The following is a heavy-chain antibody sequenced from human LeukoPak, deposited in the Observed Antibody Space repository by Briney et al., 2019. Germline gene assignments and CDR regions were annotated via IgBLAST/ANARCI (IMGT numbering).Heavy chain of an antibody. V-gene: IGHV4-39*01. CDR2: IYYTGSA. CDR3: ARLTTYYFDS. CDR1: DGSISTNSYY. J-gene: IGHJ4*02. D-gene: IGHD1-14*01. Sequence: PSETLSLTCTVSDGSISTNSYYWGWIRQPPGKGLEWIGSIYYTGSAYYNPSLKSRVTMSVDTSRNQFSLNLSSVTVADTALYYCARLTTYYFDSWGQGTLVTVSS.